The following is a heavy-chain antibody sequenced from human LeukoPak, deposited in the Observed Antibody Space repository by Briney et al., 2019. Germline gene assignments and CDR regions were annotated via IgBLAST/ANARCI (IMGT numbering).Heavy chain of an antibody. CDR3: ARSVTPQYFQH. CDR2: INTNTGNP. V-gene: IGHV7-4-1*02. Sequence: ASVKVSCKASGYIFTSYGMNWVRQAPGQGLEWMGWINTNTGNPTYAQGFTGRFVFSLDTSVSTAYLQISSLKAEDTAVYYCARSVTPQYFQHWGQGTLVTVSS. J-gene: IGHJ1*01. D-gene: IGHD4-17*01. CDR1: GYIFTSYG.